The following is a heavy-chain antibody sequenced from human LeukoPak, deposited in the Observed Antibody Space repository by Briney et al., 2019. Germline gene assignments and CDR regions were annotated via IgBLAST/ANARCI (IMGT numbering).Heavy chain of an antibody. CDR2: IYYSGST. CDR3: ASSTGIAVACDY. D-gene: IGHD6-19*01. J-gene: IGHJ4*02. Sequence: SETLSLTCTVSGGSISSYYWSWIRQPPGKGLEWIGYIYYSGSTNYNPSLKSRVTISVDTSKNQFSLKLSSVTAADTAVYYCASSTGIAVACDYWGQGTLVTVSS. CDR1: GGSISSYY. V-gene: IGHV4-59*01.